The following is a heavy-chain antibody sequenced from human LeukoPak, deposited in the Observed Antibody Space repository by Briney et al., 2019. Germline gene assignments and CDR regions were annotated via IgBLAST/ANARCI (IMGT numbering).Heavy chain of an antibody. CDR1: GFTFSSYA. CDR2: ISGCGGST. J-gene: IGHJ4*02. V-gene: IGHV3-23*01. Sequence: GGSLRLSCAASGFTFSSYAMSWVRQAPGKGLEWVSAISGCGGSTYYADSVKGRFTISRDNSKNTLYLQMNSPRAEDTAVYYCAKSYSSSWSRYYFDYWGQGTLVTVSS. D-gene: IGHD6-13*01. CDR3: AKSYSSSWSRYYFDY.